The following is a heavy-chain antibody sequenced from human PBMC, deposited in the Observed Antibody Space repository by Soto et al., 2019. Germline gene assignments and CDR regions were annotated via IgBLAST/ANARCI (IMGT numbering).Heavy chain of an antibody. CDR1: GFTFTSSA. CDR3: AADDYYDSSGHPDAFDI. CDR2: IVVGSGNT. V-gene: IGHV1-58*01. Sequence: ASVKVSCKASGFTFTSSAVQWVRQARGQRLEWIGWIVVGSGNTNYAQKFQERVTITRDMSTSTAYMELSSLRSEDTAVYYCAADDYYDSSGHPDAFDIWGQGTMVTVSS. D-gene: IGHD3-22*01. J-gene: IGHJ3*02.